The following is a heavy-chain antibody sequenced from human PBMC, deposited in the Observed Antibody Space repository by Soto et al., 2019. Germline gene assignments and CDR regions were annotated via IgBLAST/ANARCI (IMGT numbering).Heavy chain of an antibody. Sequence: EVQLGESGGGLVKPGRSLRLSCAAAGVTFTRYSMNWVRQAPGKGLEWVSSITSTTNDIYYGDSMKGRFTISIDNAKNSLYLELNSLRAEDTAVYYCARESEDLTSNFDYLGQGTLVTVSS. J-gene: IGHJ4*02. CDR2: ITSTTNDI. CDR3: ARESEDLTSNFDY. V-gene: IGHV3-21*06. CDR1: GVTFTRYS.